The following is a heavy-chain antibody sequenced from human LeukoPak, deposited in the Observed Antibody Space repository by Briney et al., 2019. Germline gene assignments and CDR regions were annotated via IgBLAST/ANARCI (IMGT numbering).Heavy chain of an antibody. CDR2: VWYDGSNK. D-gene: IGHD2-15*01. CDR3: ARNVVAATQTFSYGMDV. J-gene: IGHJ6*02. CDR1: GFTFSSFG. Sequence: GGSLRLSCAASGFTFSSFGIHWVRQAPGKALEWVAIVWYDGSNKYYADSVKGRFTISRDNSKNTLYLQMNSLRAEDTAVYYCARNVVAATQTFSYGMDVWGQGTTVTVSS. V-gene: IGHV3-33*01.